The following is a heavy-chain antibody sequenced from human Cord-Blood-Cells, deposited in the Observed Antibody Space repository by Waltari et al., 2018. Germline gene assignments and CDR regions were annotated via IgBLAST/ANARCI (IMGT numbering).Heavy chain of an antibody. CDR3: ARDSGSYSYYYYGMDV. D-gene: IGHD1-26*01. CDR2: IYHSGST. J-gene: IGHJ6*02. CDR1: GYSISSGYY. V-gene: IGHV4-38-2*02. Sequence: QVQLQESGPGLVKPSETLSLTCAVSGYSISSGYYWGWIRQPPGKGLEWIGSIYHSGSTYYNPSLKSRVTIAVDTSKNQFSLKLSSVTAADTAVYYCARDSGSYSYYYYGMDVWGQGTTVTVSS.